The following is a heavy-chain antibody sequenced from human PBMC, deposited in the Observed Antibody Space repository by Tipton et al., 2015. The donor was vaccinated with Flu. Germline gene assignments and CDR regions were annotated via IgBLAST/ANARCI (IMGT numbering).Heavy chain of an antibody. J-gene: IGHJ3*02. CDR3: ARDGGCYYFVDAFDI. Sequence: TLSLTCTVSGGSISSYYWSWIRQPPGKGLEWIGNIYYSGSTNYNPSLKSRVTISVDTSKNQFSLKLSSVTAADTAVYYCARDGGCYYFVDAFDIWGQGTMVTVSS. V-gene: IGHV4-59*01. CDR1: GGSISSYY. D-gene: IGHD1-26*01. CDR2: IYYSGST.